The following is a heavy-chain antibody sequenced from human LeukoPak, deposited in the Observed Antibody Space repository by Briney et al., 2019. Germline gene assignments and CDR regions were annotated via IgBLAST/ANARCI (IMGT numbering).Heavy chain of an antibody. CDR3: ARAPWGVRGVIKYYYYMDV. Sequence: PPQTLSLTCFVYAGSFTVYYSRCNRHPPKKGLGWEGEINHMGKTTTNTTPKSRVTISVDTSKNQFSLKLSSVTAADTAVYYCARAPWGVRGVIKYYYYMDVWGKGTTVTISS. CDR2: INHMGKT. V-gene: IGHV4-34*01. J-gene: IGHJ6*03. D-gene: IGHD3-10*01. CDR1: AGSFTVYY.